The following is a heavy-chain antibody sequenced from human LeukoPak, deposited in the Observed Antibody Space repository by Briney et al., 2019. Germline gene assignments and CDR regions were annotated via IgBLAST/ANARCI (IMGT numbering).Heavy chain of an antibody. D-gene: IGHD3-10*01. CDR1: GYTFTSNY. CDR3: ATDTPLGDGSGSYHRPQKPTKQYYYYGMDV. CDR2: IHPSRGST. J-gene: IGHJ6*02. Sequence: GASVKVSCKASGYTFTSNYIHWVRQAPGQGLEWMGRIHPSRGSTIYAQNFQGRVTMTEDTSTDTAFMELSSLTSEDTAVYYCATDTPLGDGSGSYHRPQKPTKQYYYYGMDVWGQGTTVTVSS. V-gene: IGHV1-46*01.